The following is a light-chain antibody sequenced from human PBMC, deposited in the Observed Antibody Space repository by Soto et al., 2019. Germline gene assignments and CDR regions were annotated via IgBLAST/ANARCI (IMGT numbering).Light chain of an antibody. CDR1: SSDVGSYNR. V-gene: IGLV2-18*02. CDR2: EVS. CDR3: NSYTGSSSYV. J-gene: IGLJ1*01. Sequence: QSVQTQPPSVSGSPGQSVAISCPGNSSDVGSYNRVSWYQQPPGAAPKLMIYEVSNRPSGVPDRFSGSKSGNTASLTISGLQAEDEADYYCNSYTGSSSYVFGTGTKVTVL.